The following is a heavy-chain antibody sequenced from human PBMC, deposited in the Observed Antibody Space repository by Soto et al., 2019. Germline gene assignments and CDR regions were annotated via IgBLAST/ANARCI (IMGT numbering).Heavy chain of an antibody. D-gene: IGHD3-10*01. J-gene: IGHJ5*02. CDR3: ARARERPWGDPEKNWFDP. CDR2: IYHSGST. Sequence: SETLSLTCAVSGGSISSSNWWSWVRQPPGKGLEWIGEIYHSGSTNYNPSLKSRVTISVDKSKNQFSLKLSSVTAADTAVYYCARARERPWGDPEKNWFDPWGQGTLVTVSS. CDR1: GGSISSSNW. V-gene: IGHV4-4*02.